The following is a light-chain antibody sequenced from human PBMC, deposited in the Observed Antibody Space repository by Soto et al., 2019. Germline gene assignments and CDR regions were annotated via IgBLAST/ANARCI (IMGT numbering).Light chain of an antibody. V-gene: IGKV1-39*01. CDR1: QSISSH. J-gene: IGKJ5*01. Sequence: DIQMTQSPSSLSASVGDRVTITCRASQSISSHLNWDQQKPGKAPKVLIYAASSLQSGVPSRFSGSGSGTDFTLTISSLQPDDFATYYCQQYNSYCTFGQGTRLEIK. CDR2: AAS. CDR3: QQYNSYCT.